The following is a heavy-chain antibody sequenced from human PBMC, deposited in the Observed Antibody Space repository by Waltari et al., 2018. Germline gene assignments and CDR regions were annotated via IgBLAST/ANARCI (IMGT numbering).Heavy chain of an antibody. D-gene: IGHD2-2*01. V-gene: IGHV5-51*01. CDR3: ARLPVVPADRGGSDAFDI. CDR2: IYPGDSDT. CDR1: GYSFTSYW. J-gene: IGHJ3*02. Sequence: VQLVQSGAEVKKPGESLKISCKGSGYSFTSYWIGWVRQMPGKGLEWMGIIYPGDSDTRYSPSFQGQVTISADKSISTAYLQWSSLKASDTAMYYCARLPVVPADRGGSDAFDIWGQGTMVTVSS.